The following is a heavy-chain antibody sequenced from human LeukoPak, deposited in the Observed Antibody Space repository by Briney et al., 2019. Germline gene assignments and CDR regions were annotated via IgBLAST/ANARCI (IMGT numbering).Heavy chain of an antibody. J-gene: IGHJ3*01. CDR3: TRYVRRGGYGDAFDL. D-gene: IGHD1-26*01. V-gene: IGHV4-61*02. CDR2: TTISGST. CDR1: GGSISSGNYY. Sequence: SETLSLTCTVSGGSISSGNYYWGWMRQPAGKGLEWIGRTTISGSTNYNPSLKSRVTISVHTSKNQFSLKVTSVPATHAAVYYCTRYVRRGGYGDAFDLWGQGTMVTVSS.